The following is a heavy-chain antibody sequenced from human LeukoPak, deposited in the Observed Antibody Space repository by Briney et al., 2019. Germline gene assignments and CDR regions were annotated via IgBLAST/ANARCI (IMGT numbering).Heavy chain of an antibody. CDR3: ARDLSFDWFPYYFDY. V-gene: IGHV4-61*02. CDR1: GGSISSGNYY. CDR2: IHTNGST. J-gene: IGHJ4*02. Sequence: SETLSLTCAVSGGSISSGNYYWSWIRQPAGKGLEWIGRIHTNGSTYYNPSLKIRVTISVDTSKNQFSLNLNSVTAADTAVYYCARDLSFDWFPYYFDYWGQGILVTVSS. D-gene: IGHD3-9*01.